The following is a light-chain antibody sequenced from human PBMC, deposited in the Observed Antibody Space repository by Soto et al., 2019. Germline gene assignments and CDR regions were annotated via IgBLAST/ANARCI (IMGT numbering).Light chain of an antibody. J-gene: IGKJ1*01. CDR2: DAS. Sequence: EIVLTQSPDTLSLSPGERATLSCWASHSVTAHLACFQQRPGQTPRLLIYDASTRAPGIPARFSGRGSGADFTLTISSLEPEDFAFYYCHQRQRWPRTFGQGTKVDIK. CDR3: HQRQRWPRT. V-gene: IGKV3-11*01. CDR1: HSVTAH.